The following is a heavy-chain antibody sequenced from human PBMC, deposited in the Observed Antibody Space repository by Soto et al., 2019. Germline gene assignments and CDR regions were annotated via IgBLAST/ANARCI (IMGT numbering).Heavy chain of an antibody. D-gene: IGHD6-13*01. J-gene: IGHJ4*02. CDR3: ATEIAAADAFDY. V-gene: IGHV1-3*01. CDR2: INAGSGNT. CDR1: GDTFTSYA. Sequence: ASVKVSCKASGDTFTSYAMHWVRQAPGQRLEWMGWINAGSGNTKYSQKFQGRVTITRDTSASTAYMELSSLRSEDAAVYYCATEIAAADAFDYWGQGTLVTVSS.